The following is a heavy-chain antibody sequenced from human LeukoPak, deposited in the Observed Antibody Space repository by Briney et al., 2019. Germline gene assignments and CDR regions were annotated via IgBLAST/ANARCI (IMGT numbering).Heavy chain of an antibody. CDR1: GFTFNSYS. V-gene: IGHV3-33*01. Sequence: GGSLRLSCAASGFTFNSYSMHWVRQAPGKGLEWVAIIWFDGSKTYYSDSVKGRFTISRDNSKNTLFLQMTSLTADDTAVYFWGGGGKNTREYKPFDPWAQGPLVAVPS. CDR3: GGGGKNTREYKPFDP. CDR2: IWFDGSKT. D-gene: IGHD3-16*01. J-gene: IGHJ5*02.